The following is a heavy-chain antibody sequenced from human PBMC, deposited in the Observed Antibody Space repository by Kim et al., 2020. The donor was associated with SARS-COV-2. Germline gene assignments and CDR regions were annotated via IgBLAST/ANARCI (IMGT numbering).Heavy chain of an antibody. V-gene: IGHV1-8*01. J-gene: IGHJ6*02. D-gene: IGHD3-22*01. Sequence: ASVKVSCKASGYTFTSYDINWVRQATGQGLEWMGWMNPNSGNTGYAQKFQGRVTMTRNTSISTAYMELSSLRSEDTAVYYCARNTGEHYYDYYYYGMDVWGQGTTVTVSS. CDR2: MNPNSGNT. CDR1: GYTFTSYD. CDR3: ARNTGEHYYDYYYYGMDV.